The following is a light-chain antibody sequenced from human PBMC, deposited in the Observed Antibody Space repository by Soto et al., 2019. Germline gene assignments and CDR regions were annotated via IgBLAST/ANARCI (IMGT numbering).Light chain of an antibody. Sequence: QSALTQPASVSGSPGQSITISCTGTSSDVGSYNLVSWYQQHPGKAPKLMIYEGSKRPSGVSNRFSGSKSGNTASLTISGLQAEDEADYCCSYAYSSTFWVFGGGTKLTVL. V-gene: IGLV2-23*03. CDR3: CSYAYSSTFWV. CDR1: SSDVGSYNL. CDR2: EGS. J-gene: IGLJ3*02.